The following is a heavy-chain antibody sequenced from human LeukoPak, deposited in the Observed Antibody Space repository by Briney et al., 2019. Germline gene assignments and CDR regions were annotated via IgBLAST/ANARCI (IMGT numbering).Heavy chain of an antibody. CDR1: GFTFSSYA. CDR2: ISGSGSHT. D-gene: IGHD2-8*01. CDR3: AKERVSSGMMEGVLHM. J-gene: IGHJ3*02. V-gene: IGHV3-23*01. Sequence: PGGSLRLSCAASGFTFSSYAMNWVRQAPGKGLEWVSSISGSGSHTYYADSVQGRFTVSRDNSKNTVNLHLNTVRAEETAVYYCAKERVSSGMMEGVLHMWGQGTTVSVSS.